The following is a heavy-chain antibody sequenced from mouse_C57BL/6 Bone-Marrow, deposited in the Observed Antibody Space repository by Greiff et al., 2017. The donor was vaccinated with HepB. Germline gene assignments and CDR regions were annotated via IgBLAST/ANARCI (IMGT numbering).Heavy chain of an antibody. V-gene: IGHV1-36*01. CDR1: GFTFTDYY. CDR3: ARSYYGYPYSMDD. CDR2: VYPYNGGT. D-gene: IGHD2-9*01. J-gene: IGHJ4*01. Sequence: VQLKQSGPVLVKPGPSVKISCKASGFTFTDYYMHWVKQSHGKSLEWIGLVYPYNGGTSYNQKFKGKATLTVDTSSSTAYMELNSLTSEDSAVYCCARSYYGYPYSMDDWGQGTSVTVSS.